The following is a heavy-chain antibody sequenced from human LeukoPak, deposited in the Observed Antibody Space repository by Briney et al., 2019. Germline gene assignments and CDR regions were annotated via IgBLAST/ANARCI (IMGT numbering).Heavy chain of an antibody. CDR2: ITGSSSAM. Sequence: PGGSLRLSCAASGFTFSSSNMHWVRQAPGKGLEWVSYITGSSSAMYYADSVKGRFTISRDNAKDSLFLQMNSLRAEDTAVYYCASDVVGGTTNCWGQGTLVTVSS. J-gene: IGHJ4*02. CDR1: GFTFSSSN. D-gene: IGHD1-26*01. V-gene: IGHV3-48*01. CDR3: ASDVVGGTTNC.